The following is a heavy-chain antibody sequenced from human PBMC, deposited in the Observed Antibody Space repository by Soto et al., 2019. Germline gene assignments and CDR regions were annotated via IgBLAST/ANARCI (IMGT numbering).Heavy chain of an antibody. V-gene: IGHV1-46*01. J-gene: IGHJ4*02. CDR3: ARNDKSGLDY. CDR1: GYSFTTYY. CDR2: INPSGGCT. D-gene: IGHD1-1*01. Sequence: QVQLVQSGAEVKKPGASVKVSCKASGYSFTTYYMHWVRQAPGQGLEWMGMINPSGGCTSYAQKFQGRVTMTRDTSTSTVYMELSSLRSEDTAVYYCARNDKSGLDYWGQGTLVTVSS.